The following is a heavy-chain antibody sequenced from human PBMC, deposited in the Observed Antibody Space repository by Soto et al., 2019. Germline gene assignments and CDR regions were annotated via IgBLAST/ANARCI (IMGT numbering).Heavy chain of an antibody. CDR1: GFTFSSYG. J-gene: IGHJ4*02. Sequence: GGSLRLSCAASGFTFSSYGMHWVRQAPGKGLEWVAVIWYDGSNKYYADSVKGRFTISRDNSKNTLYLQMNSLRAEDTAVYYCARVPTGGYYDSSGYLDYWGQGTLVTVSS. V-gene: IGHV3-33*01. CDR3: ARVPTGGYYDSSGYLDY. D-gene: IGHD3-22*01. CDR2: IWYDGSNK.